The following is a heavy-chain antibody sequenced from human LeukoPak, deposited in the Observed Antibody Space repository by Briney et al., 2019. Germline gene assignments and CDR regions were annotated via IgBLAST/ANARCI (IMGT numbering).Heavy chain of an antibody. Sequence: GGSLRLSCAASGCTFSSYAMSWVRQAPGKGLEWVSVISSSGGTYYADSVKGRFTISRDNSKNTLYLQMNSLRAEDTAVYYCAKGRVMSYYGSGVDIWGQGTMATVSS. CDR1: GCTFSSYA. J-gene: IGHJ3*02. D-gene: IGHD3-10*01. V-gene: IGHV3-23*01. CDR2: ISSSGGT. CDR3: AKGRVMSYYGSGVDI.